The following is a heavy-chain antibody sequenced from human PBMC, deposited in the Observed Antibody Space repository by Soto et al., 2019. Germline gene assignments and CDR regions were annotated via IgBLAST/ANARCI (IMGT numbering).Heavy chain of an antibody. CDR3: VPVLTMTTPMAHGNY. J-gene: IGHJ4*02. CDR2: ISYNGGEI. Sequence: EVQLVESGGDLIQQGGSLRLSCAASGLTFTIYSMNWVRQAPGNGLEWVSYISYNGGEIAYSDSVKGRFTDSRDNAKNALYLQMNSLRAEVTAIYYCVPVLTMTTPMAHGNYLCEGTLVTVSS. D-gene: IGHD3-22*01. CDR1: GLTFTIYS. V-gene: IGHV3-48*01.